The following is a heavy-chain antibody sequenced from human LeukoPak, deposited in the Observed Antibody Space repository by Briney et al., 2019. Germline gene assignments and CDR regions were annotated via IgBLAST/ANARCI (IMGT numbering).Heavy chain of an antibody. J-gene: IGHJ4*02. V-gene: IGHV1-24*01. CDR2: FDPEDGET. CDR1: GYTLTELS. Sequence: ASVTVSCKVSGYTLTELSMHWVRQAPGKGLEWMGGFDPEDGETIYAQKFQGRVTMTEDTSTDTAYMELSSLRSEDTAVYYCATSLGELQYYFDYWGQGTLVTVSS. CDR3: ATSLGELQYYFDY. D-gene: IGHD1-26*01.